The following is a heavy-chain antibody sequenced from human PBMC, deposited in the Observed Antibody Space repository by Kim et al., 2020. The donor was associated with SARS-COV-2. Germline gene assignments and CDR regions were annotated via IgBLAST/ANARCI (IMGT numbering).Heavy chain of an antibody. CDR1: GGSISSSSYY. CDR3: AELAAAGIDSNWFDP. CDR2: IYYSGST. Sequence: SETLSLTCTVSGGSISSSSYYWGWIRQPPGKGLEWIGSIYYSGSTYYNPSLKSRVTISVDTSKNQFSLKLSSVTAADTAVYYCAELAAAGIDSNWFDPWGQGTLVTVSS. V-gene: IGHV4-39*01. J-gene: IGHJ5*02. D-gene: IGHD6-13*01.